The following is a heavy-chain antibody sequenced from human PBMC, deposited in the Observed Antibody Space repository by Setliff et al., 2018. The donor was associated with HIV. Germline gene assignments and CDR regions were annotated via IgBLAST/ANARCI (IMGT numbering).Heavy chain of an antibody. D-gene: IGHD3-3*01. CDR3: ARVFQSYFFDF. Sequence: GGSLRLSCAASGFTFDDYAMHWVRQAPGKGLEWVSGIGWNRGSKGYADSVKGRFTISRDNAKNSLYLQMNSLRAEDMAFYYCARVFQSYFFDFWGQGTLVTVSS. CDR1: GFTFDDYA. J-gene: IGHJ4*02. CDR2: IGWNRGSK. V-gene: IGHV3-9*03.